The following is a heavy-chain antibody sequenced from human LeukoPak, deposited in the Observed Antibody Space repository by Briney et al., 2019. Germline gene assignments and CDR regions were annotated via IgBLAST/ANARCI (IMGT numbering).Heavy chain of an antibody. CDR1: GFTFSSYA. D-gene: IGHD3-22*01. CDR2: IRDSGSST. Sequence: PGGALRLSCAASGFTFSSYAMSWVRQAPGKGLEWVSAIRDSGSSTHYADSVKGRFTTSRDNSKNTLYLQMNSLRAEDTAVYYCARDIAPPHTYYYDSSGYLHWGQGTLVTVSS. J-gene: IGHJ4*02. V-gene: IGHV3-23*01. CDR3: ARDIAPPHTYYYDSSGYLH.